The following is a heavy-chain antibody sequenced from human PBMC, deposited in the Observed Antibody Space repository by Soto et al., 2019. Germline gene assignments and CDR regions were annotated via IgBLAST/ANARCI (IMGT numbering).Heavy chain of an antibody. CDR2: INAGNGNT. J-gene: IGHJ6*02. CDR3: ARDVWVVPGAGTFIYHGMDV. V-gene: IGHV1-3*01. D-gene: IGHD2-2*01. Sequence: VPVKVSCKASGYTFTSYAMHWVRLAPGQRLEWMGWINAGNGNTKYSQKFQGRVTITRDISASTAYMELSSLRSEDTAVYYCARDVWVVPGAGTFIYHGMDVWGQGTTVTXSS. CDR1: GYTFTSYA.